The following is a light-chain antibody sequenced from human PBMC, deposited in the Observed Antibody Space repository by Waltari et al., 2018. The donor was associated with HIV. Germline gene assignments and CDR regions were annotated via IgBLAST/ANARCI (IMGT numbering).Light chain of an antibody. CDR2: RNN. CDR3: ATWNDSL. Sequence: QSVLTQPPSASGTPGQRVTISCSGSSSNIGSNCVYWNHHLPGTAPKLLVYRNNQRPAGVPDRLSGSKSGTEASLAISGLRSEDEADYYCATWNDSLVGGGTKLTVL. V-gene: IGLV1-47*01. CDR1: SSNIGSNC. J-gene: IGLJ2*01.